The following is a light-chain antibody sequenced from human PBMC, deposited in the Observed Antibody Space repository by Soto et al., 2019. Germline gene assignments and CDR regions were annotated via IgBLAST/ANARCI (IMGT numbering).Light chain of an antibody. V-gene: IGKV1-33*01. Sequence: DIQMTQSPSSLSASVGDRVTITCQASQDISDYLNWYQQKPGKVPKLLIYDASKLETGVPSRFSGSGSGTDFTFTISSLQPEDIATYFCQQYVDLPFTFGPGTKVDIE. CDR3: QQYVDLPFT. J-gene: IGKJ3*01. CDR1: QDISDY. CDR2: DAS.